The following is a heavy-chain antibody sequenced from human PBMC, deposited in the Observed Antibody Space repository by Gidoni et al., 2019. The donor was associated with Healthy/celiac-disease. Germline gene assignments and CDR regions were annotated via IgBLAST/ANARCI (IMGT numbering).Heavy chain of an antibody. CDR2: IWYDGSNK. J-gene: IGHJ4*02. D-gene: IGHD5-12*01. Sequence: QVQLVESGGGVVQPGRSLRLSCAASGFAFSSYGMHWVRQAPGKGLEWVAVIWYDGSNKYYADSVKGRFTISRDNSKNTLYLQMNSLRAEDTAVYYCARDRGRDGYNLGYWGQGTLVTVSS. CDR1: GFAFSSYG. V-gene: IGHV3-33*08. CDR3: ARDRGRDGYNLGY.